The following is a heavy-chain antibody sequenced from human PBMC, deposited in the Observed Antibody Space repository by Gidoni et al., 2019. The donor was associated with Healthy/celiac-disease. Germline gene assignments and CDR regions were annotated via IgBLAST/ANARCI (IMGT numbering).Heavy chain of an antibody. J-gene: IGHJ6*02. Sequence: QVQLQESGPGLVKPSETLSLTCTASGGSISSYYWSWIRQPPGKGLEWIGYIYYSGSTNYNPSLKSRVTISVDTSKNQFSLKLSSVTAADTAVYYCARSYYDFWSGYYYGMDVWGQGTTVTVSS. CDR1: GGSISSYY. V-gene: IGHV4-59*01. CDR2: IYYSGST. CDR3: ARSYYDFWSGYYYGMDV. D-gene: IGHD3-3*01.